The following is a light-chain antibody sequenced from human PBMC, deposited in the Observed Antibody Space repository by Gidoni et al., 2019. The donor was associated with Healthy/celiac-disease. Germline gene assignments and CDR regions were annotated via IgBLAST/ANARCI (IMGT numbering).Light chain of an antibody. Sequence: SLSASVDNTCTITWRARQSISYYLAWYHQQPAKVPTLLIYASSTLQSGVPSQFSGSRAGTDFTLTISSLQPEDVATYYCQKYNSAPPCTFGPGTKVEIK. CDR2: ASS. V-gene: IGKV1-27*01. CDR1: QSISYY. CDR3: QKYNSAPPCT. J-gene: IGKJ3*01.